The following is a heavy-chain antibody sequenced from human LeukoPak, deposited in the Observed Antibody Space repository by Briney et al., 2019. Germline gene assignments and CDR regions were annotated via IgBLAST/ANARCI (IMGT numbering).Heavy chain of an antibody. Sequence: GGSLRLSCAASGFTFSSYSMNWVRQAPGKGLEWVSSISSSSSYIYYADSVKGRFTISRDNAKNSLYLQMNSLRAEDTAVYYCANLYCSSTSCDNGIIYGMDVWGKGTTVTVSS. CDR2: ISSSSSYI. V-gene: IGHV3-21*01. J-gene: IGHJ6*04. CDR1: GFTFSSYS. CDR3: ANLYCSSTSCDNGIIYGMDV. D-gene: IGHD2-2*01.